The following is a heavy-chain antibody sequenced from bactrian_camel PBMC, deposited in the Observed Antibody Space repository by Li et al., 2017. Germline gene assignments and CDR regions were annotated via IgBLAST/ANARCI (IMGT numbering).Heavy chain of an antibody. CDR1: GLPYSSYC. D-gene: IGHD6*01. CDR2: MNTGSEAT. CDR3: AAGSPPCRAVGGIQNY. J-gene: IGHJ4*01. Sequence: HVQLVESGGGSVQAGGSLGLSCVASGLPYSSYCGGWFRQAPGKEREGVAVMNTGSEATYYSDSVKGRFTISQDNAKNTLYLQMDSLKPEDTATYYCAAGSPPCRAVGGIQNYWGQGTQVTVS. V-gene: IGHV3S1*01.